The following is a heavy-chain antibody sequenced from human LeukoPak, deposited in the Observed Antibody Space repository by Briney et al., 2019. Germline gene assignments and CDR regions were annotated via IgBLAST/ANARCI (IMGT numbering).Heavy chain of an antibody. D-gene: IGHD5-18*01. CDR3: ASEERGYSYGNLDY. V-gene: IGHV4-61*02. CDR1: GGSISSGSYY. Sequence: SQTLSLTCTVSGGSISSGSYYWSWIRQPAGKGLEWIGRIYTSGSTNYNPSLTSRVTISVDTSKNQFSLKLSSVTAADTAVYYCASEERGYSYGNLDYWGQGTLVTVSS. CDR2: IYTSGST. J-gene: IGHJ4*02.